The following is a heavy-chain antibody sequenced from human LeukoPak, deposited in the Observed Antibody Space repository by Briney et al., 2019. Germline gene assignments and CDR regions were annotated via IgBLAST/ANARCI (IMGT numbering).Heavy chain of an antibody. Sequence: GGSLRLSCSASGFRFSDFTMTWVRQAPGKGPEWVSAIGGRGGSTYYADSVGGRFSISRDNTKDMVYLQMHSLKVVDTATYYCGKEGGAWGQGTKVTVSS. CDR1: GFRFSDFT. J-gene: IGHJ5*02. CDR3: GKEGGA. D-gene: IGHD3-16*01. CDR2: IGGRGGST. V-gene: IGHV3-23*01.